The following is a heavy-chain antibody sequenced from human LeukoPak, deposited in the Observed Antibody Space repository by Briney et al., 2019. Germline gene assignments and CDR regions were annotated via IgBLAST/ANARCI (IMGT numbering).Heavy chain of an antibody. Sequence: ASVKVSCKASGYTFTGYYMHWVRQAPGQGLEWMGWINPNSGGTKYAQKFQGRVTMTRDTSISATYMELSRLRSDDTAVYYCARDSGSIAVAGTPYYYYYGMDVWGQGTTVTVSS. CDR2: INPNSGGT. CDR3: ARDSGSIAVAGTPYYYYYGMDV. D-gene: IGHD6-19*01. V-gene: IGHV1-2*02. J-gene: IGHJ6*02. CDR1: GYTFTGYY.